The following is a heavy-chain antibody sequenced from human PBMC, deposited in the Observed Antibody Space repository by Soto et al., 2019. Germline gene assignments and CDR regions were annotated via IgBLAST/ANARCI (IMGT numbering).Heavy chain of an antibody. V-gene: IGHV1-3*01. CDR3: ARLAAAYFDNWFDP. D-gene: IGHD6-13*01. J-gene: IGHJ5*02. CDR2: INAGNGNT. Sequence: QVPLVQSGAEVKKPGASVKVSCKASGYTFTSYAMHWVRQAPGQRLEWMGWINAGNGNTKYSQKFQGRVTITRDTSASTAYMELSSLRSEDTAVYYCARLAAAYFDNWFDPWGQGTLVTVSS. CDR1: GYTFTSYA.